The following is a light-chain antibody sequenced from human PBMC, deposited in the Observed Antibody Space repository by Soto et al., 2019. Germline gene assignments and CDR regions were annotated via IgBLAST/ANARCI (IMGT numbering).Light chain of an antibody. CDR2: GAS. CDR1: RSVSSSY. CDR3: QQYGSSPLT. J-gene: IGKJ4*01. V-gene: IGKV3-20*01. Sequence: EVVLTQSAVTLSLSPGERATLSCKASRSVSSSYLAWYQQKPGQAPRLLIYGASSRATDIPDRFSGSGSGTDFTLTISRLEPEDFAVYYCQQYGSSPLTFGQGTMVDIK.